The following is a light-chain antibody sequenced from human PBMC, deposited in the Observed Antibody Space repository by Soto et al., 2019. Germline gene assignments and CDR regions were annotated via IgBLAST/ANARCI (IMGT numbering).Light chain of an antibody. Sequence: EIVSTQSPGTLSLSPGERSTLSCISSQSVSSSYLAWYQQKPGQAPRLLIYSASSRATGIPDRFSGSGSGTDFTLTISRLEPEDFAVYYCQQYGSSSWTFGQGTKVDIK. J-gene: IGKJ1*01. V-gene: IGKV3-20*01. CDR2: SAS. CDR3: QQYGSSSWT. CDR1: QSVSSSY.